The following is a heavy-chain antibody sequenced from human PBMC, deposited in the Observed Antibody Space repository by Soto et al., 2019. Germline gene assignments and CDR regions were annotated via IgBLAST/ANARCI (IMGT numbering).Heavy chain of an antibody. J-gene: IGHJ3*02. V-gene: IGHV4-59*01. CDR1: GDSIDRYY. CDR2: IDKSGST. Sequence: SETLSLTCSVSGDSIDRYYWSWIRQAPGQGLEWIGYIDKSGSTNYNPSVKGRATISVDTLRNQFSLKLSSVSAADTAMYYCARLGDSSGSYSATAAFDTWGQGTMVTVSS. CDR3: ARLGDSSGSYSATAAFDT. D-gene: IGHD3-22*01.